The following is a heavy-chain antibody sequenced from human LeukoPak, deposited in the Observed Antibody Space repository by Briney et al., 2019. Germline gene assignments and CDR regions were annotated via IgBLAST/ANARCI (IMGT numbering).Heavy chain of an antibody. CDR1: GFPFSSFD. CDR3: ARATTYYYDSSGYYDAFDI. CDR2: IGTAGDT. Sequence: GGSLSLSCAASGFPFSSFDMQWVRQATGKGLEWVSAIGTAGDTYYPGTVNGRFTISRENAKTSLYLQMNSLRAGDTAVYYCARATTYYYDSSGYYDAFDIWGQGTMVTVSS. D-gene: IGHD3-22*01. J-gene: IGHJ3*02. V-gene: IGHV3-13*01.